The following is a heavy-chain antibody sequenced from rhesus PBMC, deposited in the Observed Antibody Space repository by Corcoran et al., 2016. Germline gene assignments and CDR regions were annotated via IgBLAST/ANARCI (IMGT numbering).Heavy chain of an antibody. V-gene: IGHV4-173*01. CDR3: AKFRGSGWYGYGLDS. CDR1: GGSINNPY. D-gene: IGHD6-31*01. Sequence: QLPLQESGPGLVKPSETLSLTCAVSGGSINNPYWSWIRHPTGQGLEWIGRISGTGGSTDYNPSLKSRVTISTDTSKNQLSLKLSSVTAADTAVYYCAKFRGSGWYGYGLDSWGQGVVLTVSS. J-gene: IGHJ6*01. CDR2: ISGTGGST.